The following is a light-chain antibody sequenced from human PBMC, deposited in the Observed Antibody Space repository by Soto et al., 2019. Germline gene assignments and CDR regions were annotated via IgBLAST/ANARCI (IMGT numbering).Light chain of an antibody. V-gene: IGKV3-15*01. J-gene: IGKJ1*01. CDR2: GAS. CDR1: QSVSSN. Sequence: EIVMTQSPVTLSVSPGERATLSCRASQSVSSNLAWYQQKPGQAPRLLIYGASTRATGLPARFSGSGSGTEFTLTISSLQSEDFAVYYCQQYNNWPWTFGQGTKVDIK. CDR3: QQYNNWPWT.